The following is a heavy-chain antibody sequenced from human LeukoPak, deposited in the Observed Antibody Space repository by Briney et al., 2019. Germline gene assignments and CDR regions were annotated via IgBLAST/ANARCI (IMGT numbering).Heavy chain of an antibody. J-gene: IGHJ4*02. Sequence: SETLSLTCAVSGGSIGSSNWWNWVRQPPGKGLEWIGQIYHSGSTNYNPSLKTRVTISVDKSKSQFSLKLSSVTAADTAVYYCARVRRVYSSSWYFDYWGQGTLVTVSS. V-gene: IGHV4-4*02. CDR1: GGSIGSSNW. CDR2: IYHSGST. CDR3: ARVRRVYSSSWYFDY. D-gene: IGHD6-13*01.